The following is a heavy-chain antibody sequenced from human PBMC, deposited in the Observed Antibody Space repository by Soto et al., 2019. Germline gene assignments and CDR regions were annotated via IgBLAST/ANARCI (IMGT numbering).Heavy chain of an antibody. CDR2: VNNDGGNT. Sequence: GGSLSLSCTTSGFPFSNYWMHWVRQAPGKGLVWVSRVNNDGGNTIYTDSVKGRFTISRDNAKNTVYLEMNSLRADDTALYFCTRGGFMHAFDMWGQGTTVTVSS. CDR1: GFPFSNYW. J-gene: IGHJ3*02. CDR3: TRGGFMHAFDM. V-gene: IGHV3-74*01. D-gene: IGHD3-16*01.